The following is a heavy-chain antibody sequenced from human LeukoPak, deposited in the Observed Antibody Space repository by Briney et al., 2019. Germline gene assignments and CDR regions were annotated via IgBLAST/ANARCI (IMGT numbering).Heavy chain of an antibody. CDR1: GFTFSTYS. D-gene: IGHD3-10*01. V-gene: IGHV3-64D*08. CDR2: INIKGDDT. CDR3: VKDLRGGGYYTSFDY. J-gene: IGHJ4*02. Sequence: GGSLRLPCSASGFTFSTYSMHWVRQAPGKGLELVSTINIKGDDTYYADSVKGRFTISRDHSRKTLYLQMSSLRAEDTAVYYCVKDLRGGGYYTSFDYWGQGTLVTVSS.